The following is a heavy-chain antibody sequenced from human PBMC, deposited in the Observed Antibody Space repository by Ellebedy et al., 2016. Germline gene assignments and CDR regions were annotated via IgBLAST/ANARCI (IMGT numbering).Heavy chain of an antibody. D-gene: IGHD2/OR15-2a*01. Sequence: ASVKVSCKASGYNFNNYGVTWVRQAPGQGLEWMGWASAFRGSTNYAQKFQGRVTMTSDTSTSTVYMEVRSLRSEDTAVFYCARAPGLENSYFHYWGQGTLVTVSS. CDR1: GYNFNNYG. J-gene: IGHJ4*02. V-gene: IGHV1-18*01. CDR3: ARAPGLENSYFHY. CDR2: ASAFRGST.